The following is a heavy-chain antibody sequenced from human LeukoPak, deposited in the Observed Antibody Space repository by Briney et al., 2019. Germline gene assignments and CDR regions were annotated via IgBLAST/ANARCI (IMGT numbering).Heavy chain of an antibody. J-gene: IGHJ4*02. CDR2: ISYDGSNK. CDR3: ASGYSSDYPPDY. Sequence: GGSLRLSCAASGFTFSSYAMHWARQAPGKGLEWVAVISYDGSNKYYADSVKGRFTISRDNSKNTLYLQMNSLRAEDTAVYYCASGYSSDYPPDYWGQGTLVTVSS. D-gene: IGHD6-19*01. CDR1: GFTFSSYA. V-gene: IGHV3-30-3*01.